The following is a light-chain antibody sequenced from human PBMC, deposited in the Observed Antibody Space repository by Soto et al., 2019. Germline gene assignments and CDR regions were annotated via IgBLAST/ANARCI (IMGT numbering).Light chain of an antibody. V-gene: IGKV4-1*01. CDR3: EQYYSTPLT. CDR1: QSVLYRSNNRTY. J-gene: IGKJ4*01. CDR2: RAS. Sequence: DIVMTQSPDSLHVSLGERANINCKSSQSVLYRSNNRTYLAWYQQKPGQPPKLLIYRASTRETGVPDRFSGSGSGTDFTLTISSLQAEDVAVYYCEQYYSTPLTFGGGTKVEIK.